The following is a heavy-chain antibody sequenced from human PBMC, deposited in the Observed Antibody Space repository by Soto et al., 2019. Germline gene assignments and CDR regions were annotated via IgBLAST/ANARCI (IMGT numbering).Heavy chain of an antibody. D-gene: IGHD3-3*01. CDR2: ISYSGST. Sequence: SETLSLTCTVSGGSFSGGGYYWSWIRQHPGKGLEWMGYISYSGSTKYKPSLQSRITISVDTSENQFSLRLTSVTAADTAIYFCARTSIFGVVLNAFDIWGQGTRVTVSS. J-gene: IGHJ3*02. V-gene: IGHV4-31*03. CDR1: GGSFSGGGYY. CDR3: ARTSIFGVVLNAFDI.